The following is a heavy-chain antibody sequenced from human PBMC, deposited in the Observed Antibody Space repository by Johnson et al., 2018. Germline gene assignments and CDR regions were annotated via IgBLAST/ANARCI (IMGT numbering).Heavy chain of an antibody. D-gene: IGHD1-26*01. CDR2: ISWNSGSI. CDR1: GFTFDDYA. CDR3: AKEITTSRRGLLDAFDI. V-gene: IGHV3-9*01. J-gene: IGHJ3*02. Sequence: EVQLGESGGGLVQPGRSLRLSCAASGFTFDDYAMHWVRQVTGKGLAWVSGISWNSGSIGYADSVKGRFTIPRDNPKNSLYLQRNSLRAEDTALSYCAKEITTSRRGLLDAFDIWGQGTMVTVSS.